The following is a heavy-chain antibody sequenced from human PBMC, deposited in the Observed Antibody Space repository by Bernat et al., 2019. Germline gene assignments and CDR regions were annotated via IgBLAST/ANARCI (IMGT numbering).Heavy chain of an antibody. Sequence: EVQLVESGGGLVQPGGSLKLSCAASGFTFSGSAMHWVRQASGKGLEWVGRIRSKANSYASAYAASVKGRFTISRDDSKNTAYLQMNSLNTEDTAVYYCTRPGWNSGLDYWGQGTLVTVSS. V-gene: IGHV3-73*02. J-gene: IGHJ4*02. CDR3: TRPGWNSGLDY. D-gene: IGHD1-7*01. CDR2: IRSKANSYAS. CDR1: GFTFSGSA.